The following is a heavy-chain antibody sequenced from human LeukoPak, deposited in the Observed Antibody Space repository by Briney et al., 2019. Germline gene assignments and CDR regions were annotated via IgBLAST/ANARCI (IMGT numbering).Heavy chain of an antibody. Sequence: ASVKVSCKASGGTFSSYAISWVRQAPGQGLEWMGGIIPIFGAANYAQKFQGRVTITADESTSTAYMELSSLRSEDTAVYYCARDSYDSSGYYADPGSDYWGQGTLVTVSS. J-gene: IGHJ4*02. D-gene: IGHD3-22*01. CDR1: GGTFSSYA. CDR2: IIPIFGAA. V-gene: IGHV1-69*01. CDR3: ARDSYDSSGYYADPGSDY.